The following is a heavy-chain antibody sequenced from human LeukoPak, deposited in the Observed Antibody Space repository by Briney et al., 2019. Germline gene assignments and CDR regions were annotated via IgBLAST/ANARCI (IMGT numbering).Heavy chain of an antibody. V-gene: IGHV1-69*05. CDR2: IIPIFGTA. CDR1: GCTFTSYA. D-gene: IGHD2/OR15-2a*01. CDR3: ARDRANTLDY. J-gene: IGHJ4*02. Sequence: SVKVSCKASGCTFTSYAISWVRQAPGQGLEWMGGIIPIFGTANYAQKFQGRVTITRDKSTSTAYMELSSLRSEDTAVYYCARDRANTLDYWGQGTLVTVSS.